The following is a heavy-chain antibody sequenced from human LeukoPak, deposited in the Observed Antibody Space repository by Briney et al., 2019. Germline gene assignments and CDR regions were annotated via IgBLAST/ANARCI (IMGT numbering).Heavy chain of an antibody. CDR1: GGTFSSYA. CDR2: IIPILGIA. CDR3: ARVPDDTSPFDY. V-gene: IGHV1-69*04. D-gene: IGHD2-2*01. J-gene: IGHJ4*02. Sequence: RGASVKVSCKASGGTFSSYAISWVRQAPGQGLEWMGRIIPILGIANYAQKFQGRVTITADKSTSTAYMELSSLRSEDTAVYYCARVPDDTSPFDYWGQGTLVTVSS.